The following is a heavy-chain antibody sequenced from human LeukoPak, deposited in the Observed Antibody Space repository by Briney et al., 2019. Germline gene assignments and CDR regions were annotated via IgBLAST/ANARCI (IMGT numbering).Heavy chain of an antibody. CDR2: ISYDGSSK. Sequence: GGSLRLSCAASGFTFSSYAMHWVRQAPGKGLEWVAVISYDGSSKYYADSVKGRFTISRDNSKNTLYLQMNSLRAEDTAVYYCASVYSITMIVSEASLGYWGQGTLVTVSS. D-gene: IGHD3-22*01. CDR3: ASVYSITMIVSEASLGY. CDR1: GFTFSSYA. J-gene: IGHJ4*02. V-gene: IGHV3-30-3*01.